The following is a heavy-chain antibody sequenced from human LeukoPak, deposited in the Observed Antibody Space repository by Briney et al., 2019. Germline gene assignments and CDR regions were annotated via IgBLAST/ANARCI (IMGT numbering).Heavy chain of an antibody. CDR2: INHSGST. CDR1: GGSFSGYY. J-gene: IGHJ4*02. D-gene: IGHD2-2*01. V-gene: IGHV4-34*01. CDR3: ASRIVVPAAIASDY. Sequence: KPSETLSLTCAVYGGSFSGYYWSWIRQPPGKGLEWIGEINHSGSTNYNPSLKSRVTISVDTSKNQFFLKLSSVTAADTAVYYCASRIVVPAAIASDYWGQGTLVTVSS.